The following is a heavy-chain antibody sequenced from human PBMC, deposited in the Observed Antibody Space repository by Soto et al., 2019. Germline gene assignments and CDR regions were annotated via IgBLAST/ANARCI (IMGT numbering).Heavy chain of an antibody. J-gene: IGHJ4*02. V-gene: IGHV4-4*07. CDR2: IYSGGST. CDR3: ARGQGGFGEFSLDY. CDR1: GGSISSYY. Sequence: SETLSLTCTVSGGSISSYYWSWIRQPAGKGLEWIGRIYSGGSTNYNPSLKSRVTLSVDASKDQFSLKLTSVTAADTAVYYCARGQGGFGEFSLDYWGQGTLVTVSS. D-gene: IGHD3-10*01.